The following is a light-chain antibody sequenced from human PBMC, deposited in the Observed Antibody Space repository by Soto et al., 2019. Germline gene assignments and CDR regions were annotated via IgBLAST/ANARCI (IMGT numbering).Light chain of an antibody. CDR2: TAS. V-gene: IGKV1-39*01. J-gene: IGKJ1*01. CDR1: QSISTF. CDR3: QQSFTATWT. Sequence: DIQMTQSPSSLSASVGDRVTITCRASQSISTFLNWYQQKPGKAPNLLIYTASTLPGGVPSRFSGSGSGTDFTLTISSLQPEDFATYYCQQSFTATWTFGQGTRVEIK.